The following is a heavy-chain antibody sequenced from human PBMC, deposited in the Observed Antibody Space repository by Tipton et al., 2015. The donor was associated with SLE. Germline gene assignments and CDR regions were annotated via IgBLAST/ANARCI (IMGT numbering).Heavy chain of an antibody. V-gene: IGHV3-30-3*01. CDR2: ISYDGSNK. CDR3: AKGFSSRSYFFDY. D-gene: IGHD6-13*01. Sequence: SLRLSCAASRFTFSNYAMHWVRQAPGKGLEWVAVISYDGSNKYYADSVKGRFTISRDNSKNTLYLQMNSLRAEDTAVYYCAKGFSSRSYFFDYWGQGTLVTVSS. CDR1: RFTFSNYA. J-gene: IGHJ4*02.